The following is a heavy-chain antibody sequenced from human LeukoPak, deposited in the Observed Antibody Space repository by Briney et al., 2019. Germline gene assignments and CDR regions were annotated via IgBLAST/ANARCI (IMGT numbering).Heavy chain of an antibody. D-gene: IGHD3-16*01. J-gene: IGHJ5*02. CDR2: INHSGST. CDR1: GGSFSAYY. Sequence: SETLSLTCAVYGGSFSAYYWSWIRQPPGKGLEWIGEINHSGSTNYNPSLKSRVTISVDTSKNQFSLKLSSVTAADTAVYYCARHYGPWGQGTLVTVSS. CDR3: ARHYGP. V-gene: IGHV4-34*01.